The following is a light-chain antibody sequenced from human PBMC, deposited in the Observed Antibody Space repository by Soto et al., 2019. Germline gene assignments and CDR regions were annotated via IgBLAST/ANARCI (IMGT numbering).Light chain of an antibody. CDR3: QQYNNWPLI. V-gene: IGKV3-15*01. CDR2: RSS. Sequence: MTQSPATLSVSPGERVTLSCRASHSTNDDVAWYQQKPGQPPTLVMYRSSARAIGIPARFSGSGSGTEFTLTISSLQSEDFGTYYCQQYNNWPLIFGGGTKVEI. J-gene: IGKJ4*01. CDR1: HSTNDD.